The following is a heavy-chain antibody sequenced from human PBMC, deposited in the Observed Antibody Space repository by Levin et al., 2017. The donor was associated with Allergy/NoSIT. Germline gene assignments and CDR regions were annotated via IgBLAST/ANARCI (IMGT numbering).Heavy chain of an antibody. CDR3: AREAGSEDYPSFYYGLDV. CDR1: GYTFTGYY. CDR2: INPNSGGT. Sequence: ASVKVSCKASGYTFTGYYMHWVRQAPGQGLEWMGWINPNSGGTNYAQKFRGRVTMTRDTSISTAYMELSRLRSDDTAVYSCAREAGSEDYPSFYYGLDVWGQGTTVTVSS. D-gene: IGHD3-10*01. V-gene: IGHV1-2*02. J-gene: IGHJ6*02.